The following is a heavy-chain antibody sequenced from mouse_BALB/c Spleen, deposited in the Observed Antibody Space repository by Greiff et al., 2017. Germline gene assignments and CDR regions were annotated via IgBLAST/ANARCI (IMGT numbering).Heavy chain of an antibody. CDR2: ILPGSGST. J-gene: IGHJ1*01. CDR3: ARSRRNGYFDV. CDR1: GYTFSSYW. V-gene: IGHV1-9*01. Sequence: QVQLQQSGAELMKPGASVKISCKATGYTFSSYWIEWVKQRPGHGLEWIGEILPGSGSTNYNEKFKGKATFTADTSSNTAYMQLSSLTSEDSAVYYCARSRRNGYFDVWGAGTTVTVSS.